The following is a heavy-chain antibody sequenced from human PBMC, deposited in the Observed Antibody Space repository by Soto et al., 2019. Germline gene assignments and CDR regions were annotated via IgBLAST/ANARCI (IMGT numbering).Heavy chain of an antibody. V-gene: IGHV1-69*01. CDR3: ARTHCSGGSCYSNFDY. CDR2: IIPIFGTA. J-gene: IGHJ4*02. CDR1: GGTFSSYA. Sequence: QVQLVQSGAEVKKPGSSAKVSCKASGGTFSSYAISWVRQAPGQGLEWMGGIIPIFGTANYAQKFQGRVTITADQSTSTAYMELSSLRSEDTAVYYCARTHCSGGSCYSNFDYWGQGTLVTVSS. D-gene: IGHD2-15*01.